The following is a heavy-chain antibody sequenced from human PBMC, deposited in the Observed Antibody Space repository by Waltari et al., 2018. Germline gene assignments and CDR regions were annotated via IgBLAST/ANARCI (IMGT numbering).Heavy chain of an antibody. V-gene: IGHV3-53*01. CDR2: IYSGGST. CDR1: GFTVSSNY. J-gene: IGHJ4*02. D-gene: IGHD4-17*01. CDR3: ARAPYGDYVEFDY. Sequence: EVQLVESGGGLIQPGGSLRLSCAASGFTVSSNYMSWVRQAPGKGRELVSVIYSGGSTYYADSVKGRFTIARDNSKNTLYLQMNSLRAEDTAVYYCARAPYGDYVEFDYWGQGTLVTVSS.